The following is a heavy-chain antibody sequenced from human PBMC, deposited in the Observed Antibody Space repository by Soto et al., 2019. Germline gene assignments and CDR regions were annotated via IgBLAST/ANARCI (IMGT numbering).Heavy chain of an antibody. CDR1: GGSISSSSYY. D-gene: IGHD6-13*01. CDR2: IYYSGSP. CDR3: ARNIAAENTKFDY. Sequence: SETLSLTCTVSGGSISSSSYYWGWIRQPPGKGLEWIGSIYYSGSPYYNPSLKSRVTISVDTSKNQFSLKLSSVTAADTAVYYCARNIAAENTKFDYWGQGTLVTVSS. J-gene: IGHJ4*02. V-gene: IGHV4-39*01.